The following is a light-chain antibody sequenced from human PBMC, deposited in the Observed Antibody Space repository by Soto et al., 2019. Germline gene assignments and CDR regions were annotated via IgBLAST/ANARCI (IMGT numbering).Light chain of an antibody. J-gene: IGLJ1*01. CDR2: DVS. CDR1: SSDVGGYDF. Sequence: QSALTQPASVSGSPGQSITISCTGTSSDVGGYDFVSWYQHHPGKAPRLMIYDVSHRPSGVSDRFSGSKSGNTASLTISGLQAEDEAYYYCCSYAGSSYYVFGSGTKVTVL. CDR3: CSYAGSSYYV. V-gene: IGLV2-23*02.